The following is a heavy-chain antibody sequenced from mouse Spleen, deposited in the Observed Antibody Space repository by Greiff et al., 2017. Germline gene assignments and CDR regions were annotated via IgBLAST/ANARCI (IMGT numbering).Heavy chain of an antibody. CDR1: GFSLTSYG. J-gene: IGHJ4*01. Sequence: QVQLKESGPGLVAPSQSLSITCTVSGFSLTSYGVHWVRQPPGKGLEWLVVIWSDGSTTYNSALISRLSIRKDNSKSQVFLKMNSLQTDDTAMYYCDRQDYYGSSRGGAMDYWGQGTSVTVSS. CDR2: IWSDGST. D-gene: IGHD1-1*01. CDR3: DRQDYYGSSRGGAMDY. V-gene: IGHV2-6-1*01.